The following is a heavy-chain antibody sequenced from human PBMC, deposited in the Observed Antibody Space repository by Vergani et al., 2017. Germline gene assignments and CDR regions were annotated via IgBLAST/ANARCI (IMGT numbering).Heavy chain of an antibody. J-gene: IGHJ4*02. CDR3: ARSWTTVTKSHGIFDY. D-gene: IGHD4-17*01. Sequence: QVQLVQSGAEVKKPGSSVKVSCKASGYTFTSYDINWVRQATGQGLEWMGWMNPNSGNTGYAQKFQGRVTMTRNTSISTAYMELSSLRSEDTAVYYCARSWTTVTKSHGIFDYWGQGTLVTVSS. V-gene: IGHV1-8*01. CDR1: GYTFTSYD. CDR2: MNPNSGNT.